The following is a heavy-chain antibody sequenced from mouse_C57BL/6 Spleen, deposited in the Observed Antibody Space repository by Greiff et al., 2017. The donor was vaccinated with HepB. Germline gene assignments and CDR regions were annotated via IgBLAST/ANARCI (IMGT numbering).Heavy chain of an antibody. D-gene: IGHD1-1*01. Sequence: VQLQQSGPELVKPGASVKIPCQASGYTFPYYNMDWVKQSHGKSLEWIGDINPNNGGTIYNQKFKGKATLTVDKSSSTAYMELRSLTSEDTAVYYCARFTTVVANYFDYWGQGTTLTVSS. CDR1: GYTFPYYN. CDR2: INPNNGGT. V-gene: IGHV1-18*01. J-gene: IGHJ2*01. CDR3: ARFTTVVANYFDY.